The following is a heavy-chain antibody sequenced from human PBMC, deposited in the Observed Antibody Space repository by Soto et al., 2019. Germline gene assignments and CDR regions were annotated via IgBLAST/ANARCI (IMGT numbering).Heavy chain of an antibody. J-gene: IGHJ5*02. CDR1: GYSFTSYW. Sequence: PGESLKISCNGSGYSFTSYWIGWVRQMPGKGLEWMGIIYPGDSDTRYSPSFQGQVTISADKSISTAYLQWSSLKASDTAMYYCARQIGCSGGSCYLSFDPWGQGTLVTVSS. V-gene: IGHV5-51*01. CDR3: ARQIGCSGGSCYLSFDP. D-gene: IGHD2-15*01. CDR2: IYPGDSDT.